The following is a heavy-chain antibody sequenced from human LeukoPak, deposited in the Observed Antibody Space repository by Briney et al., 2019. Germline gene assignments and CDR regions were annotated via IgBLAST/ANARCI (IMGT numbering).Heavy chain of an antibody. CDR1: GGSFSGYY. V-gene: IGHV4-34*01. CDR2: INHSGST. Sequence: PSETLSLTCAVYGGSFSGYYWSWIRQPPGKGLEWIGEINHSGSTNYNPSLKSRVTISVDTSKNQFSLKLSSVTAADTAVYYCARPRSSSWFDYWGQGTLVTVSS. J-gene: IGHJ4*02. D-gene: IGHD6-13*01. CDR3: ARPRSSSWFDY.